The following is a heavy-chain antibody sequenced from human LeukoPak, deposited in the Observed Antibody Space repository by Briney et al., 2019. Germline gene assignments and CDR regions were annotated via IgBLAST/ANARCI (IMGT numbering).Heavy chain of an antibody. V-gene: IGHV1-2*02. J-gene: IGHJ6*03. Sequence: ASVKVSCKASGYTFTGYYIHWMRQAPGQGLEWMGWINPNSGGTNYAQKFQGRVTMTRDTSISTAYMELSRLRSDDTAVYYCARVTYYYGSGSYSFGYYYYMDVWGKGTTVTVSS. CDR3: ARVTYYYGSGSYSFGYYYYMDV. CDR2: INPNSGGT. D-gene: IGHD3-10*01. CDR1: GYTFTGYY.